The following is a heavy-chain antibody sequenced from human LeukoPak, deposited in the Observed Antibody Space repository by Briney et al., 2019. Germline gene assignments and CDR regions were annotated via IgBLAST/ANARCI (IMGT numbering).Heavy chain of an antibody. D-gene: IGHD2-8*01. CDR1: GFTFSSYG. CDR2: IWYDGSDK. Sequence: PGRSLGLSCAASGFTFSSYGMDWVRQAPGKGLEWVAFIWYDGSDKYYADSVKGRFTISRDNSKNTLYLQMNSLRAEDTAVYYCAKGLYCTNGVCYNDYFDYWGQGTLVTVSS. J-gene: IGHJ4*02. V-gene: IGHV3-33*06. CDR3: AKGLYCTNGVCYNDYFDY.